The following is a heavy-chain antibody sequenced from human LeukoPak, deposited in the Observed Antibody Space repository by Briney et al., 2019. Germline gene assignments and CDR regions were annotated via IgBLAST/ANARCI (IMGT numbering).Heavy chain of an antibody. J-gene: IGHJ5*02. CDR3: ARDWNMIDP. V-gene: IGHV4-34*01. Sequence: SETLSLTCAVYGGSFSGYYWSWIRQPPGKGLEWIGEINHSGSTNYNPSLKSRVTISVDTSKNQFSLKLSSVTAADTAVYYCARDWNMIDPWGQGTLVTVSS. D-gene: IGHD3-22*01. CDR1: GGSFSGYY. CDR2: INHSGST.